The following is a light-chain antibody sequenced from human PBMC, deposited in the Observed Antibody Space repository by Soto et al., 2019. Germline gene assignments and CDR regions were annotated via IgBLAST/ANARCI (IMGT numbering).Light chain of an antibody. J-gene: IGKJ4*01. CDR1: QSVSNNY. Sequence: EIVLTQSPVTLSLSPGERATLSCRASQSVSNNYLLWYQQKPGQVPRLLIYEASSRAAGIPGMFSGCGAGTEYNLTIIRLDPDDFEVYYCQHYGDSSPFSGGTMVQIK. V-gene: IGKV3-20*01. CDR2: EAS. CDR3: QHYGDSSP.